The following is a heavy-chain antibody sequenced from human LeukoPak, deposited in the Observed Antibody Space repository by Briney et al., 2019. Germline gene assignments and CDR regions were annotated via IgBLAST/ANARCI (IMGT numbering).Heavy chain of an antibody. Sequence: GGSPRLSCAASGFTFSSYAMRWVRQAPGKGLEWVSGISGSGGRTYYADSVKGRFTISRDNSENTLYLQMNSLRAEDTAVYYCARQIDMDVWGQGTTVTVSS. CDR2: ISGSGGRT. V-gene: IGHV3-23*01. J-gene: IGHJ6*02. CDR3: ARQIDMDV. CDR1: GFTFSSYA.